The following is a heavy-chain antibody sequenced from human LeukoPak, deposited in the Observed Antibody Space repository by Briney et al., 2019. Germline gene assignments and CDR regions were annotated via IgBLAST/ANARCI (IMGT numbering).Heavy chain of an antibody. V-gene: IGHV4-4*07. J-gene: IGHJ3*01. CDR3: ARDGPYDSGAFHF. CDR2: IYTSGST. D-gene: IGHD3-9*01. CDR1: GGSISSYY. Sequence: SETLSLTCTVSGGSISSYYWSWIRQPPGKGLEWIGRIYTSGSTTYNPSLKSRVTMPVDTSKNQFSLKLRSVTAADTAVYFCARDGPYDSGAFHFWGQGTMVTVSS.